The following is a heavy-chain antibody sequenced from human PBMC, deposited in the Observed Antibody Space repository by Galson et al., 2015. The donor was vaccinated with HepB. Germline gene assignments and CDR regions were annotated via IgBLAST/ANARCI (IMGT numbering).Heavy chain of an antibody. CDR3: ATGGDIVSPTVVYFDY. D-gene: IGHD5/OR15-5a*01. J-gene: IGHJ4*02. V-gene: IGHV3-11*03. CDR1: GFTFSDYY. Sequence: SLRLSCAASGFTFSDYYMSWLRQAPGKGLEWVSYISSSSSYTNYADSVKGRFTISRDNAKNSVYLQMKSLRAEDTAVYFCATGGDIVSPTVVYFDYWGQGALVTVS. CDR2: ISSSSSYT.